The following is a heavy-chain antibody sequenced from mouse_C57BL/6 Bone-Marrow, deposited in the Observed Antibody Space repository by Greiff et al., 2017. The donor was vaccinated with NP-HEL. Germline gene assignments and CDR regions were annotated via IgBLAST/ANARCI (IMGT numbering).Heavy chain of an antibody. J-gene: IGHJ4*01. Sequence: EVKLMESGGGLVKPGGSLKLSCAASGFTFSSYAMSWVRQTPEKRLEWVASISSGGSTYYPDSVKGRFTISRDNARNILYLQMSSLRSEDTAMYYCARKVYDYPAMDYWGQGTSVTVSS. CDR2: ISSGGST. D-gene: IGHD2-4*01. CDR3: ARKVYDYPAMDY. V-gene: IGHV5-6-5*01. CDR1: GFTFSSYA.